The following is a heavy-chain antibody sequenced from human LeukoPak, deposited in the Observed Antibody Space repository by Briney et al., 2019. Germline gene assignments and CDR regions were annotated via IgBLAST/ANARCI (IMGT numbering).Heavy chain of an antibody. CDR3: ARGVWQLEQGPFDY. CDR2: IYSSGST. V-gene: IGHV4-4*07. D-gene: IGHD1-1*01. Sequence: SETLSLTCTVSGGSISSYYWSWIRQPAGKGLEWIGRIYSSGSTNYNPSLKSRVTMSVDTSKNQFSLQLNSVTPEDTAVYYCARGVWQLEQGPFDYWGQGTLVTVSS. CDR1: GGSISSYY. J-gene: IGHJ4*02.